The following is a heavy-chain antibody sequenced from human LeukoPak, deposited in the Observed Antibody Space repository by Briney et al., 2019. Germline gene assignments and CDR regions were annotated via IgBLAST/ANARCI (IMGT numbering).Heavy chain of an antibody. CDR1: GGAISSSDYY. Sequence: ASETLSLTCTVSGGAISSSDYYWGWVRQPPGKGLEWIGSVYHSGSTYYNPSLKSRVTISVDKSKNQFSLKLSSVTAADTAVYYCARDICGDISSSTQGACWFDPWGQGTLVTVSS. CDR3: ARDICGDISSSTQGACWFDP. D-gene: IGHD2-21*01. J-gene: IGHJ5*02. CDR2: VYHSGST. V-gene: IGHV4-39*07.